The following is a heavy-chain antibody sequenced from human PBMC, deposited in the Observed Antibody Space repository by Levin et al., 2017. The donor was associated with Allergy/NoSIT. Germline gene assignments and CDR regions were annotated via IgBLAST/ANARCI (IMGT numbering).Heavy chain of an antibody. J-gene: IGHJ5*02. Sequence: SVKVSCKASGGTFSRYSISWLRQAPGQGLEWMAGIIPIFGTTEYSQKFQGRVTITADESTTTAYMELTSLISEDTAVYYCAKDGGGAGYNWFDTWGQGTPVTVSS. CDR2: IIPIFGTT. D-gene: IGHD4-23*01. CDR3: AKDGGGAGYNWFDT. V-gene: IGHV1-69*13. CDR1: GGTFSRYS.